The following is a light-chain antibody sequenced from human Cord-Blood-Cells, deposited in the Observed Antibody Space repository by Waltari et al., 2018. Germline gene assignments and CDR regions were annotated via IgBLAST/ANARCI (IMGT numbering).Light chain of an antibody. Sequence: DIQMTQFPSSLSASVGDRVTITCRASQSISSHLNWYQQKPGKAPKLLIYAASSLQSGVPSRFSGSGSGTDFTLTISSLQPEDFATYYCQQSYSTPWTFGQGTKVEIK. CDR2: AAS. CDR3: QQSYSTPWT. V-gene: IGKV1-39*01. J-gene: IGKJ1*01. CDR1: QSISSH.